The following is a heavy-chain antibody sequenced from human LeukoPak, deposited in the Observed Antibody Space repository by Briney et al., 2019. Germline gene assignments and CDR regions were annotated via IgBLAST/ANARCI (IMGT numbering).Heavy chain of an antibody. CDR2: IKSDGST. V-gene: IGHV3-74*01. CDR1: GFTFSSYW. Sequence: GGSLRLSCAASGFTFSSYWMHWVRPAPGKRLVWVSRIKSDGSTRYADSVKGRFTISRDNAKNTVSLQMNSLRAEDTGVYYCARAPSEIGGYYPEYFRHWGQGTLVTVSP. D-gene: IGHD3-22*01. J-gene: IGHJ1*01. CDR3: ARAPSEIGGYYPEYFRH.